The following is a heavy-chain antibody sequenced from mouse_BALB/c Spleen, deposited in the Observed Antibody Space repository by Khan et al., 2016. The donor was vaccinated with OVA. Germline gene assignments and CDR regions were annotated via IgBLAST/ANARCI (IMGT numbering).Heavy chain of an antibody. CDR2: IWGGGGT. J-gene: IGHJ4*01. Sequence: VQLQESGPGPVAPSQSLSITCTVSGFSLSRYNIHWIRQPPGKGLEWLGMIWGGGGTDYNSTLKSRLSISKDNSKSQVFLKMNSLQTDDTAMYYCARAYYRYDGYYAMDYWGQGTSVTGSS. V-gene: IGHV2-6-4*01. CDR3: ARAYYRYDGYYAMDY. D-gene: IGHD2-14*01. CDR1: GFSLSRYN.